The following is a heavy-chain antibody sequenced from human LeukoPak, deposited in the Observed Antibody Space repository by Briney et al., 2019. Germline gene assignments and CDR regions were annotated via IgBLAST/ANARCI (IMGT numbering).Heavy chain of an antibody. D-gene: IGHD4-17*01. CDR1: GGSFSGYY. V-gene: IGHV4-34*01. CDR3: AASRYDYGDYVPLVY. Sequence: PSETLSLTCAVYGGSFSGYYWSWIRQPPGKGLEWIGEINHSGSTNYNPSLKSRVTISVDTSKIQFSLKLSSVTAADTTVYYCAASRYDYGDYVPLVYWGQGTLVTVSS. J-gene: IGHJ4*02. CDR2: INHSGST.